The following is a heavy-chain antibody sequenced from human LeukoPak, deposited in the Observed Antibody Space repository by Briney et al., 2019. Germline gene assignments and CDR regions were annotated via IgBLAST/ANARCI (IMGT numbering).Heavy chain of an antibody. Sequence: SETLSLTCTVSGGSISSYYWSWIRQPPGKGLEWVGYIYYSGSTNYNPSLKSRVTISVDTSKNQFSLKLSSVTAADTAVYYCARGMAPDYFDYWGQGTLVTVSS. J-gene: IGHJ4*02. CDR3: ARGMAPDYFDY. D-gene: IGHD5-24*01. CDR1: GGSISSYY. CDR2: IYYSGST. V-gene: IGHV4-59*01.